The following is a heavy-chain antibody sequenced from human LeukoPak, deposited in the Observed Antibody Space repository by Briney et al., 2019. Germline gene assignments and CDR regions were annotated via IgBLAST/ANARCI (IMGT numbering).Heavy chain of an antibody. CDR1: GASTNTDSYF. V-gene: IGHV4-39*01. CDR2: GYYSGSS. D-gene: IGHD5-12*01. Sequence: SETLSLTCSVSGASTNTDSYFWSWIRQPPGKGLEWIGSGYYSGSSHYNPSLKSRVTISVDTSKNQFSLRVSSVTAADTAVYYCVRLWLRWGIDYWGQGSLVSVSS. CDR3: VRLWLRWGIDY. J-gene: IGHJ4*02.